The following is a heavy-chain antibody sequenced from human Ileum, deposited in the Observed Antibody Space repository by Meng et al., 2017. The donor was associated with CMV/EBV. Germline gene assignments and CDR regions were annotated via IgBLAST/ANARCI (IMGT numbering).Heavy chain of an antibody. Sequence: GPGLVKPSETLPLTYSVTVGSINNNNYYCGWIRQSPGKGLEWFVSNYYTGSTYYNPSLKSRVIISMDMSKNQFSLKLTSVTAADTAMYYCARLSVLNEKPGGYFDYWGQGVLVTVSS. CDR2: NYYTGST. CDR3: ARLSVLNEKPGGYFDY. V-gene: IGHV4-39*07. J-gene: IGHJ4*02. CDR1: VGSINNNNYY.